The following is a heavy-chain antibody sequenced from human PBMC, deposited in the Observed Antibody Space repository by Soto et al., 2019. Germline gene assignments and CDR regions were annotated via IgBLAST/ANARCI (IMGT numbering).Heavy chain of an antibody. V-gene: IGHV3-33*01. CDR2: IWYDGSNK. Sequence: QVQLVESGGGVVQPGRSLRLSCAASGFTFSSYGMHWVRQAPGKGLEWVAVIWYDGSNKYYADSVKGRFTISRDNSKNTLYLQMNSLRVEDTAVYYCAREASQFHGDDGGYYYYCMDVWGKVTAVTFSS. D-gene: IGHD3-10*01. CDR3: AREASQFHGDDGGYYYYCMDV. J-gene: IGHJ6*03. CDR1: GFTFSSYG.